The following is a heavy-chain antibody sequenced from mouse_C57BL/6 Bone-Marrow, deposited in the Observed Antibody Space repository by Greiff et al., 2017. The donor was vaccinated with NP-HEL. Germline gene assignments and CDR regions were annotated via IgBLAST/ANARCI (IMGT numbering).Heavy chain of an antibody. J-gene: IGHJ4*01. V-gene: IGHV1-80*01. D-gene: IGHD3-2*02. CDR2: IYPGDGDT. Sequence: QVQLKESGAELVKPGASVKISCKASGYAFSSYWMNWVKQRPGKGLEWIGQIYPGDGDTNYTGKFKGKATLTADKSSSTAYMQLSSLTSEDSAVYFCARGRVTAQATGAMDYWGQGTSVTVSS. CDR1: GYAFSSYW. CDR3: ARGRVTAQATGAMDY.